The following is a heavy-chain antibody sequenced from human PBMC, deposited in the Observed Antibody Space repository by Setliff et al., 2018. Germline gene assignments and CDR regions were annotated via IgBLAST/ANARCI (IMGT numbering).Heavy chain of an antibody. CDR1: GYSFTSYW. V-gene: IGHV5-51*01. CDR2: IYPGDSDT. CDR3: ATRSLGYCSSTSCRPNEYYGMDV. Sequence: PGESLKISCKGSGYSFTSYWIGWVRQMPGKGLEWMGIIYPGDSDTRYSPSFQGRVTISADKSISTAYLQWSSLKASDTAMYYCATRSLGYCSSTSCRPNEYYGMDVWGQGTTVTVSS. J-gene: IGHJ6*02. D-gene: IGHD2-2*01.